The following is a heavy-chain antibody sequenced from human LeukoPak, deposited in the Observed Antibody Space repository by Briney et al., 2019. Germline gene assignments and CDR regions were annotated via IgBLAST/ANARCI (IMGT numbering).Heavy chain of an antibody. V-gene: IGHV4-4*07. CDR3: ARDDRGVTGHYY. D-gene: IGHD3-9*01. CDR1: GGSISGFY. Sequence: SETLSLTCTVSGGSISGFYGNWFRQPAGKGLQWIGRIYFTGTTNYNPSLKSRVTMSVDTSKDQFSLRLTSVTAADTAVYYCARDDRGVTGHYYWGQGTLVTVSS. CDR2: IYFTGTT. J-gene: IGHJ4*02.